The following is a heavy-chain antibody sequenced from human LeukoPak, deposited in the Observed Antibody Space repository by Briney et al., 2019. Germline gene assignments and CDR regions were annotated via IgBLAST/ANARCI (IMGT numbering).Heavy chain of an antibody. CDR1: GFTFSSYA. V-gene: IGHV3-30*04. CDR2: ISYDGSNK. D-gene: IGHD3-3*01. Sequence: GGSLRLSCAASGFTFSSYAMHWVRQAPGKGLEWVAVISYDGSNKYYADSVKGRFTISRDNSKNTLYLQMNSLRAEDTAVYYCASEIIFGSFDYWGQGALVTVSS. J-gene: IGHJ4*02. CDR3: ASEIIFGSFDY.